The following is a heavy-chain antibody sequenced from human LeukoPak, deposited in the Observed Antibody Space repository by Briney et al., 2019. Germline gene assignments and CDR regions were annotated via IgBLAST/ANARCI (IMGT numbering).Heavy chain of an antibody. CDR3: AKDRSSGWSY. D-gene: IGHD6-19*01. CDR2: IRYDGSNK. V-gene: IGHV3-30*02. CDR1: GFTFSSYG. J-gene: IGHJ4*02. Sequence: GGSLRLSCAASGFTFSSYGMHWVRQAPGKGLEWVAFIRYDGSNKYYADSVKGRFTVSRDNSKNMVCLQMNSLRAEDTAVYYCAKDRSSGWSYWGQGTLVTVSS.